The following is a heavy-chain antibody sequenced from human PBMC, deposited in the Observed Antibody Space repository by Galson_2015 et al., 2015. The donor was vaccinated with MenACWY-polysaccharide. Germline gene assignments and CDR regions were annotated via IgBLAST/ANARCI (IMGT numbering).Heavy chain of an antibody. CDR1: GFSVTATGVG. CDR2: LYWDGDK. CDR3: VRLLGGVSFDS. J-gene: IGHJ4*02. V-gene: IGHV2-5*02. D-gene: IGHD1-26*01. Sequence: ALVKPTQTLSLTCTFSGFSVTATGVGVGWIRQPPGKAPEWLAHLYWDGDKRFSPSLGARLTITKDTSRDQVVLTMTDMDPVDTATYYCVRLLGGVSFDSWGQGTL.